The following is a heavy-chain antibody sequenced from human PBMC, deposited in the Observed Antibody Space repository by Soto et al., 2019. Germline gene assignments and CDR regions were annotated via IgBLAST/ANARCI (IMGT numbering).Heavy chain of an antibody. J-gene: IGHJ4*02. V-gene: IGHV3-48*02. CDR1: GFTFSSHS. Sequence: PGGSLRLSCVASGFTFSSHSLNWVRQAPGKGLEWVSYISSGSSTKYYADSVRGRFTISRDDAKNSLYLQMNSLRDEDTAVYYCARDLRMVYAIDFDYWGQGTLVTVSS. CDR2: ISSGSSTK. CDR3: ARDLRMVYAIDFDY. D-gene: IGHD2-8*01.